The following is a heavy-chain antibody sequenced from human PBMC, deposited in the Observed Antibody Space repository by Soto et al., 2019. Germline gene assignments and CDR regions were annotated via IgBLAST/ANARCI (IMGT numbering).Heavy chain of an antibody. CDR3: ARDHGDYDYYFDY. V-gene: IGHV1-69*04. D-gene: IGHD4-17*01. CDR1: GGTSSSYT. J-gene: IGHJ4*02. Sequence: ASVKVSCKASGGTSSSYTISWVRQAPGQGLEWMGRIIPILGIANYAQKFQGRVTITADKSTSTAYMELSSLRSEDTAVYYCARDHGDYDYYFDYWGQGTLVTVSS. CDR2: IIPILGIA.